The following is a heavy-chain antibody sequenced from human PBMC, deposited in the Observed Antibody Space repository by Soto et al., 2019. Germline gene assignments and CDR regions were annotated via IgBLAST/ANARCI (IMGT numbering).Heavy chain of an antibody. CDR2: IFYNGNT. J-gene: IGHJ5*02. D-gene: IGHD3-22*01. Sequence: PSETLSLTCTVSGGSIDSSTYYWGWIRQPPGKGLEWIGSIFYNGNTFYNTSLKSRITISVDTSKKQFSLKLSSVTAADTFVFYCARHSTGYYYSWFDPWGKGTLVTVSS. CDR1: GGSIDSSTYY. V-gene: IGHV4-39*01. CDR3: ARHSTGYYYSWFDP.